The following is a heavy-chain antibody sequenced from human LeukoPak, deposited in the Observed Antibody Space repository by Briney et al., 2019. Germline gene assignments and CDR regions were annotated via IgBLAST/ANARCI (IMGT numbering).Heavy chain of an antibody. D-gene: IGHD3-10*01. CDR1: GGSFSGYY. V-gene: IGHV4-34*01. J-gene: IGHJ4*02. Sequence: SETLSLTCAVYGGSFSGYYWSWIRQPPGKGLEWIGEINHSGSTNYNPSLKSRVTISVDTSKNQFSLKLSSVTAADTAVYYCARPLYTMFRGVTVFDYWGQGTLVTVSS. CDR3: ARPLYTMFRGVTVFDY. CDR2: INHSGST.